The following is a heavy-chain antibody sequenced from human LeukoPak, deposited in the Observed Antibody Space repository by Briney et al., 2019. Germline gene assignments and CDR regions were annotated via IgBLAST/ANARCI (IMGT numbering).Heavy chain of an antibody. CDR1: GFTFNMFW. J-gene: IGHJ4*02. CDR3: AKDKGSGTWHY. CDR2: IKQDGSEE. V-gene: IGHV3-7*03. D-gene: IGHD2-15*01. Sequence: GGSLRLSCAASGFTFNMFWMTWVRQAPGKGLEWVANIKQDGSEENYGDSVKGRFTISRDNAKNSLYLQMNSLRAEDTAVYYCAKDKGSGTWHYWGQGTLVTVSS.